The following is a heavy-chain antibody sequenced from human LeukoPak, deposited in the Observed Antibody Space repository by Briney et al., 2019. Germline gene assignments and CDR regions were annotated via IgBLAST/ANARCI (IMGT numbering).Heavy chain of an antibody. CDR3: ARGNLIAAAGTSYFDY. J-gene: IGHJ4*02. D-gene: IGHD6-13*01. CDR2: IKQDGSEK. Sequence: GGSLRLSCAASGFTFSSYWMSWVRQAPGKGLEWVANIKQDGSEKYYVDSVKGRFTISRDNAKNSLYLQMNSLRAEDTAVYYCARGNLIAAAGTSYFDYWGRGTLVTVSS. V-gene: IGHV3-7*01. CDR1: GFTFSSYW.